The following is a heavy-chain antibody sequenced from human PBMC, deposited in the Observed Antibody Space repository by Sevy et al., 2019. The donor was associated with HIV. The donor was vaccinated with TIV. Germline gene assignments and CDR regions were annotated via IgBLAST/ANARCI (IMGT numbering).Heavy chain of an antibody. J-gene: IGHJ6*02. V-gene: IGHV3-49*01. D-gene: IGHD4-17*01. Sequence: SLRLSCTASGFTFGDYAMSWFRQAPGKGLEWVGFIRSKAYGGTTEYAASVKGRFTISRDGSKSIAYLQMNSLKTEDTAVYYCTRADYGDYWTYYYGMDVWGQGTTVTVSS. CDR3: TRADYGDYWTYYYGMDV. CDR1: GFTFGDYA. CDR2: IRSKAYGGTT.